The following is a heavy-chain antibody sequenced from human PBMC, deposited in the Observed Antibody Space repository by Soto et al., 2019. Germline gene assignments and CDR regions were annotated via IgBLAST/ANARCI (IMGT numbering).Heavy chain of an antibody. V-gene: IGHV1-69*08. Sequence: QVQLVQSGAEVKKPGSSVKVSCKASGGTFSSYTISWVRQAPGQGLEWMGRIIPILGIANYAQKFQGRVTITADKSTSTAYMELSSLRSEDTAVYYCARDSTVTPHLGYCSGGSCYLDYWGQGTLVTVSS. CDR3: ARDSTVTPHLGYCSGGSCYLDY. CDR2: IIPILGIA. CDR1: GGTFSSYT. J-gene: IGHJ4*02. D-gene: IGHD2-15*01.